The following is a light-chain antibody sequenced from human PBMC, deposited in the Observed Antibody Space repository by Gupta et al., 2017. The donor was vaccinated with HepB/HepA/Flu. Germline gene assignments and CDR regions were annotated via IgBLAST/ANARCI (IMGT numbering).Light chain of an antibody. CDR2: GAS. V-gene: IGKV3-15*01. CDR3: QQYNNWWT. J-gene: IGKJ1*01. Sequence: ELVMTQSPATLSVSPGERATLSCRASQSVSSNLAWYQQKPGQAPRLIIYGASSRATGIPARFSGSGSGTEFTLTSSSLQSEDCAVYYWQQYNNWWTFGQGTKVEIK. CDR1: QSVSSN.